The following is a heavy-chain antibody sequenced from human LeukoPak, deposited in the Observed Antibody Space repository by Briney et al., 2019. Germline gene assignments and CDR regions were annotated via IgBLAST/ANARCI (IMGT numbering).Heavy chain of an antibody. CDR2: FYHIGVT. V-gene: IGHV4-38-2*02. CDR1: LYSISSGYY. D-gene: IGHD3-10*02. J-gene: IGHJ5*02. CDR3: ARHLANVRWGVNPRWFDP. Sequence: PSETLSLTRTVSLYSISSGYYWGWFGQPPAKGLGWIGCFYHIGVTNYNPSPKSRVTTSVDTSQNPFCLNQCSVSAAATAVCSSARHLANVRWGVNPRWFDPWGQGTLGTASS.